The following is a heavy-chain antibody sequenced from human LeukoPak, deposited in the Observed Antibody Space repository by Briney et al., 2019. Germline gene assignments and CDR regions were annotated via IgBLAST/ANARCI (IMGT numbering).Heavy chain of an antibody. CDR2: ISYDGSNK. D-gene: IGHD2-21*01. J-gene: IGHJ4*02. V-gene: IGHV3-30-3*01. Sequence: PGGSLRLSCAASGFTFSSYAMHWVRQAPGKGLEWVAVISYDGSNKYYADSVKGRFTISRDNSKNTLYLQMNSLRAEDTAVYYCAKEGDHMGFDYWGQGTLVTVSS. CDR3: AKEGDHMGFDY. CDR1: GFTFSSYA.